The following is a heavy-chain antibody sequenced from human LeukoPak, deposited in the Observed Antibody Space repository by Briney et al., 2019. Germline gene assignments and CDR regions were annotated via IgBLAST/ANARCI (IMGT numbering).Heavy chain of an antibody. V-gene: IGHV4-4*07. CDR1: GGSISRYY. CDR3: ARGRYCSADICSGGDAFDI. CDR2: IYPRGST. Sequence: SETLSLTCTVSGGSISRYYWSWIRQPAGKGLEWIGRIYPRGSTNDNPSLKTRVTMSVDTSKNQFSLKPTSVTAADTAVYYCARGRYCSADICSGGDAFDIWGQGTMVSVSS. J-gene: IGHJ3*02. D-gene: IGHD2-15*01.